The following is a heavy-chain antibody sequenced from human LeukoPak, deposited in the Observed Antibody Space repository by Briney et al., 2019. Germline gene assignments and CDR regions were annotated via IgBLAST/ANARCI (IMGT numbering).Heavy chain of an antibody. CDR1: GYSFTSYW. V-gene: IGHV5-51*01. Sequence: GESLKISCKGSGYSFTSYWIGWGRQLAGKGLEGMGIIYPGDSDTRYSPSFQGQVTISADKSISTAYLQWSSLKASHTAMYYCARHLDYYGMAVWGQGTTVTVSS. J-gene: IGHJ6*02. CDR2: IYPGDSDT. CDR3: ARHLDYYGMAV.